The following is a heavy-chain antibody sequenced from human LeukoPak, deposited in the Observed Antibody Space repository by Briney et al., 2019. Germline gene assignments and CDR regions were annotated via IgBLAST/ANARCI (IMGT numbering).Heavy chain of an antibody. Sequence: PSETLSLTCTLSVDSISSYYWSWIRHPPEKGLEYIGYIYYSGTTNYSPSLKSRVTISLDTSKNQFSLRLSSVTAADTAVYYCARLVASYQYYDSWGQGILVTVSS. V-gene: IGHV4-59*08. CDR1: VDSISSYY. J-gene: IGHJ4*02. D-gene: IGHD2-2*01. CDR2: IYYSGTT. CDR3: ARLVASYQYYDS.